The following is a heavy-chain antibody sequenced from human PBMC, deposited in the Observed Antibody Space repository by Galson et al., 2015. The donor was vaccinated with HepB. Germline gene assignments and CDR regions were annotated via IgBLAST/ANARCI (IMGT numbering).Heavy chain of an antibody. D-gene: IGHD5-18*01. CDR2: ISAYNGNT. Sequence: SVKVSCKASGYTFTSYGISWVRQAPGQGLEWMGWISAYNGNTNYAQKLQGRVTMTTDTSTSTAYMELRSLRSDDTAVYYCARSRFKVDTAMVNNWFDPWGQGTLVTVSS. CDR1: GYTFTSYG. V-gene: IGHV1-18*04. J-gene: IGHJ5*02. CDR3: ARSRFKVDTAMVNNWFDP.